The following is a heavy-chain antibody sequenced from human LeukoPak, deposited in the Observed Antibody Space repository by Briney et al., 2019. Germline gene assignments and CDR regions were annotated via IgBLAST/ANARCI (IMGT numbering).Heavy chain of an antibody. CDR1: GFTFDDYG. J-gene: IGHJ4*02. Sequence: GGSLRLSCATSGFTFDDYGMSWVRQAPGKGLEWVSGINWNGGSTGYADSVKGRFSISRDNAKNALYLQMNSLRAEDTALYYCAMIDIVVVVAGRYFDYWGQGTLVTVSS. D-gene: IGHD2-15*01. CDR3: AMIDIVVVVAGRYFDY. V-gene: IGHV3-20*04. CDR2: INWNGGST.